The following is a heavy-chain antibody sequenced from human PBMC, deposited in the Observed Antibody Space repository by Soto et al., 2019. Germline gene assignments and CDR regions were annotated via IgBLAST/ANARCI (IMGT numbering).Heavy chain of an antibody. Sequence: LYLTCTVSGFSISNSSYYWGWIRRPPGKGLEWIGTIYYSGITYYNPSLKSRVTISVDTSKNQFSLKLTSVTAADTAVYYCARHGSNWGQGTLVTVSS. CDR2: IYYSGIT. CDR3: ARHGSN. CDR1: GFSISNSSYY. V-gene: IGHV4-39*01. J-gene: IGHJ4*02.